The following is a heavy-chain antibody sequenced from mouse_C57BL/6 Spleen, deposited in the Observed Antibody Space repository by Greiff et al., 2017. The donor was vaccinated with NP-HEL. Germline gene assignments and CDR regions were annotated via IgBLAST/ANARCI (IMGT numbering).Heavy chain of an antibody. D-gene: IGHD1-1*01. J-gene: IGHJ2*01. Sequence: QVQLKQSGAELARPGASVKLSCKASGYTFTSYGISWVKQSTGQGLEWIGEIYPRSGNTYYNEKFKGKATLTADKSSSTAYMELRSLTSEDSAVYFCARYYYGSSDYFDYWGQGTTLTVSS. CDR3: ARYYYGSSDYFDY. V-gene: IGHV1-81*01. CDR2: IYPRSGNT. CDR1: GYTFTSYG.